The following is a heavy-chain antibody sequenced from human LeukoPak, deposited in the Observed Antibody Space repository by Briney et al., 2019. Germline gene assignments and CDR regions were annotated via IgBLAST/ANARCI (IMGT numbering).Heavy chain of an antibody. Sequence: ASVKVSCKASGYTFTGYYMHWVRQAPGQRLEWMGWINPNSGGTNYAQKFQGRVTMTRDTSISTAYMELSRLRSDDTAVYYCARGLGYYYGPGSSYPLLDSFDFWGQGTMVTVSS. CDR2: INPNSGGT. D-gene: IGHD3-10*01. V-gene: IGHV1-2*02. CDR3: ARGLGYYYGPGSSYPLLDSFDF. J-gene: IGHJ3*01. CDR1: GYTFTGYY.